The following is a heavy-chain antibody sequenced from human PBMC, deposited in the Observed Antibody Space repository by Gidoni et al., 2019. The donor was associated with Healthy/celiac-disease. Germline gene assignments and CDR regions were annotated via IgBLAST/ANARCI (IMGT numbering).Heavy chain of an antibody. J-gene: IGHJ6*02. D-gene: IGHD3-10*01. CDR2: INTNTGNP. V-gene: IGHV7-4-1*01. Sequence: QVQLVQSGSELKKHGASVKVSCKASGYTFTSYAMNWVRQAPGQGLEWMGWINTNTGNPTYAQGFTGRFVFSLDTSVSTAYLQICSLKAEDTAVYYCANNIRGVIIEDYYGMDVWGQGTTVTVSS. CDR1: GYTFTSYA. CDR3: ANNIRGVIIEDYYGMDV.